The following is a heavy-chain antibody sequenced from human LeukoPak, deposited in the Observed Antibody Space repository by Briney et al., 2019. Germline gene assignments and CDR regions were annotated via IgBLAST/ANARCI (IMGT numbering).Heavy chain of an antibody. CDR1: GGSISSYL. D-gene: IGHD4-17*01. CDR3: ARSTYDYEDY. CDR2: IYYSGST. Sequence: PSETLSLTCTVSGGSISSYLWSWIRQPPGKGLEWIGYIYYSGSTNYNPSLKSRVTISVDTSKNQFSLKLSSVTAADTAVYYCARSTYDYEDYWGQGTLVTVSS. J-gene: IGHJ4*02. V-gene: IGHV4-59*01.